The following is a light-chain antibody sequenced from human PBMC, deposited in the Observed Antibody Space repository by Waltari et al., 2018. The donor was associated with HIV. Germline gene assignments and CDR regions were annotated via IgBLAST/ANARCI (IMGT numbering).Light chain of an antibody. CDR1: RSDVGIYNL. CDR2: EGR. J-gene: IGLJ2*01. V-gene: IGLV2-23*01. CDR3: CSYAGSSTLEV. Sequence: QSDLTQPASVSGSPGQSIPISCTGTRSDVGIYNLVSWYQQHPGKAPKLMMYEGRTRPSGVSNRFSGSKSGNTASLTISGLQAEDEADYYCCSYAGSSTLEVFGGGTKLTVL.